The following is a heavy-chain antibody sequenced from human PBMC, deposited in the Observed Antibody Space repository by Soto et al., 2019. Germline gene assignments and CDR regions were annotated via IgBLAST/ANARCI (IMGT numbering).Heavy chain of an antibody. CDR1: GFSLSTSGVG. V-gene: IGHV2-5*01. CDR2: IYWNDDK. D-gene: IGHD6-13*01. J-gene: IGHJ4*02. Sequence: QITLKESGPTLVKPTQTLTLTCTFSGFSLSTSGVGVGWIRQPPGKALEWLALIYWNDDKRYSPSLKSRLTITKDTSKNQVVLTMTNMDPVDTATYYCARHTIAAAGIRAFDYWGQGTLVTVSS. CDR3: ARHTIAAAGIRAFDY.